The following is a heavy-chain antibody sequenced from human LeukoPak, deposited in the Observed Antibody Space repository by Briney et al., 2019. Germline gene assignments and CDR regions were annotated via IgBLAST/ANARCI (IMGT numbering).Heavy chain of an antibody. V-gene: IGHV3-23*01. CDR2: ISGSGGNT. CDR3: ARDKGGMVPFDY. Sequence: GGSLRLSCAASGLTFSSYAMNWVRQAPGKGLEWVSAISGSGGNTHYADSVKGRFTISRDNSKNTLYLQMNSLRAEDTAVYFCARDKGGMVPFDYWGQGTLVTVSS. CDR1: GLTFSSYA. D-gene: IGHD3-10*01. J-gene: IGHJ4*02.